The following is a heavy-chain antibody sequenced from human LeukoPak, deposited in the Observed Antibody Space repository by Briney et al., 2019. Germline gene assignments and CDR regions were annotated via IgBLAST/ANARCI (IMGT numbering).Heavy chain of an antibody. D-gene: IGHD2-21*01. J-gene: IGHJ4*02. CDR2: IYTSGST. Sequence: PSETLSLTCTVSGGSIGSSSYYWGWIRQPPGKGLEWIGRIYTSGSTNYNPSLKSRVTMSVDTSKNQFSLKLSSVTAADTAVYYCARGGIWSPPDWGQGTLVTVSS. CDR3: ARGGIWSPPD. CDR1: GGSIGSSSYY. V-gene: IGHV4-39*07.